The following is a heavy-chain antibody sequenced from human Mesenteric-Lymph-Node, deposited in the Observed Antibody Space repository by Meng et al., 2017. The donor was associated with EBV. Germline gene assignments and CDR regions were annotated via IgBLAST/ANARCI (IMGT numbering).Heavy chain of an antibody. CDR1: GGTFSSHA. CDR2: IVPIFGTT. V-gene: IGHV1-69*01. J-gene: IGHJ4*02. CDR3: ARGAATMPLEY. Sequence: LVQYGDGVKRPGSSVKVSCKASGGTFSSHAFSWVRQAPGQGLEWMGGIVPIFGTTTYAQKFQGRLTITADEATSTAHMELHGLRSDDTALYFCARGAATMPLEYWGQGALVTVSS. D-gene: IGHD5-12*01.